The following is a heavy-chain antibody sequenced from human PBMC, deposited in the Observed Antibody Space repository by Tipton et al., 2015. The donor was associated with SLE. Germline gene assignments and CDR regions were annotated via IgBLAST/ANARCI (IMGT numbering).Heavy chain of an antibody. D-gene: IGHD1-14*01. CDR1: GYTLTTYG. Sequence: QSGPEVKKPGASVKVSCKASGYTLTTYGISWVRQAPGQGPEWMGWMNPNSGNTGYAQKFQGRVTMTRNTSISTAYMELSSLRSEDTAVYYCARGRRPVAGWFDPWGQGTLVTVSS. CDR3: ARGRRPVAGWFDP. CDR2: MNPNSGNT. J-gene: IGHJ5*02. V-gene: IGHV1-8*02.